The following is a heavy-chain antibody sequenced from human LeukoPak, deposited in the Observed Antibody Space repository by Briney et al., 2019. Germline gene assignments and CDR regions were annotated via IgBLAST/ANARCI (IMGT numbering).Heavy chain of an antibody. J-gene: IGHJ4*02. CDR1: GFTFSTYT. CDR3: ARGEGSSAWLTDY. CDR2: ISSGSSYI. V-gene: IGHV3-21*01. D-gene: IGHD6-19*01. Sequence: GGSLRLSCAASGFTFSTYTMTWVRRAPGKGLEWVSSISSGSSYIYYADSVKGRFTISRDNAKNSLYLQMTSLRAEDTAVYYCARGEGSSAWLTDYWGQGTLVTVSS.